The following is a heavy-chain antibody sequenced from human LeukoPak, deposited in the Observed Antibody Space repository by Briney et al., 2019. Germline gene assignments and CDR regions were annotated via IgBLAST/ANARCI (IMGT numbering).Heavy chain of an antibody. D-gene: IGHD4-17*01. Sequence: ASVKVSCKASGYTFTGYYMHWARQAPGQGLEWMGWINPNSGGTNYAQKFQGRVTMTRDTSISTAYMELSRLRSDDTAVYYCARDPDYGDHEFDYWGQGTLVTVSS. CDR2: INPNSGGT. J-gene: IGHJ4*02. CDR3: ARDPDYGDHEFDY. V-gene: IGHV1-2*02. CDR1: GYTFTGYY.